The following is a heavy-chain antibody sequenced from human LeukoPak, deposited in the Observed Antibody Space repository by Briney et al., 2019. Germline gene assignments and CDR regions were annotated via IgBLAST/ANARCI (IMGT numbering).Heavy chain of an antibody. Sequence: ASVKVSCKASGYTFTSYHMHWVRQAPGQGLEWMGKINLSGGSTTYAQKFQGRVTITADESTSTAYMELSSLRSEDTAVYFCARGAPEYCTNGVCPSDYWGQGALVTVSS. J-gene: IGHJ4*02. CDR1: GYTFTSYH. CDR3: ARGAPEYCTNGVCPSDY. D-gene: IGHD2-8*01. V-gene: IGHV1-46*01. CDR2: INLSGGST.